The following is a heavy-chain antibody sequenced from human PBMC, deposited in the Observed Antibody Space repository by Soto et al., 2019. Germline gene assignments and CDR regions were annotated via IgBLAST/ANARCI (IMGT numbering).Heavy chain of an antibody. CDR3: ATVGAKPLRFLERLLYDY. CDR1: GYTLTELS. D-gene: IGHD3-3*01. J-gene: IGHJ4*02. Sequence: ASVKVSCKVSGYTLTELSMHWVRQAPGKGLEWMGGFDPEDGETIYAQKFQGRVTMTEDTSTDTAYMELSSLRSEDTAVYYCATVGAKPLRFLERLLYDYWGQGSLVTVSS. V-gene: IGHV1-24*01. CDR2: FDPEDGET.